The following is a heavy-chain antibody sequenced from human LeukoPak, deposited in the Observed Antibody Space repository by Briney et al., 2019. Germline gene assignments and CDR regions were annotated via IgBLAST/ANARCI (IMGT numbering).Heavy chain of an antibody. CDR1: GGTFISYA. D-gene: IGHD6-6*01. CDR2: IIPIFGTA. CDR3: ARDRQLVRTNYFDY. V-gene: IGHV1-69*13. J-gene: IGHJ4*02. Sequence: ASVKVSCKASGGTFISYAISWVRQAPGQGLEWMGGIIPIFGTANYAQKFQGRVTITADESTSTAYMELSSLRSEDTAVYYCARDRQLVRTNYFDYWGQGTLVTVSS.